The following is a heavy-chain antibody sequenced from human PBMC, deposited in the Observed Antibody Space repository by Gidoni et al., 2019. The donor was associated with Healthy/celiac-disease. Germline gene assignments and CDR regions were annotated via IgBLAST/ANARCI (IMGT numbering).Heavy chain of an antibody. D-gene: IGHD2-2*01. V-gene: IGHV4-34*01. CDR3: ASILNRYCSSTSCTNYYYGMDV. Sequence: QVQLQQSGAGLLQPSETLSLTCAVYGGSFSGYYWSWIRQPPGRGLEWIGEINHSGSTNYNPFLKSRVTISVDTSKNQFSLKLSSVTAADTAVYYCASILNRYCSSTSCTNYYYGMDVWGQGTTVTVSS. CDR1: GGSFSGYY. CDR2: INHSGST. J-gene: IGHJ6*02.